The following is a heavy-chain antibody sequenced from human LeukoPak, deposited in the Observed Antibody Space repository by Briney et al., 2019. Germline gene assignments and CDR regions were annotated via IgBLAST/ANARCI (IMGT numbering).Heavy chain of an antibody. CDR3: ARVEDYDILTGFDY. CDR2: ISVSGGTI. V-gene: IGHV3-48*04. Sequence: QSGGSLRLSCAASGFTFSSYSMNWVRQAPGKGLEWISYISVSGGTIYYADSVKGRFTISRDNAKNSLYLQMNSLRAEDKAVYYCARVEDYDILTGFDYWGQGTLVTVSS. D-gene: IGHD3-9*01. J-gene: IGHJ4*02. CDR1: GFTFSSYS.